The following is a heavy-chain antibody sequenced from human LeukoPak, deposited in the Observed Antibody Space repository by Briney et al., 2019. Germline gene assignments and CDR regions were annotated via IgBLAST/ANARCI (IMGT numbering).Heavy chain of an antibody. CDR3: ARGGIAVAQAYDWFDP. V-gene: IGHV1-69*06. Sequence: SVKVSCKASGGTFSSYAISWVRQAPGQGLEWMGGIIPIFGTANYAQKFQGRVTITADKSTSTAYMELSSLRSEDTAVYYCARGGIAVAQAYDWFDPWGQGTLVTVSS. D-gene: IGHD6-19*01. CDR2: IIPIFGTA. CDR1: GGTFSSYA. J-gene: IGHJ5*02.